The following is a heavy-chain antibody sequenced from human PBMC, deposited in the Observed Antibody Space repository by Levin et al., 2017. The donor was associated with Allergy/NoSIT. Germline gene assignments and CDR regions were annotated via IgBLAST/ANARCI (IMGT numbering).Heavy chain of an antibody. CDR1: GFTFSNYG. J-gene: IGHJ4*02. Sequence: SCTASGFTFSNYGMHWVRQAPGKGLEWVAVISYDGSNKYYADSVKGRFTISRDNSKNRMYLQMNSLRVEDTAVYYCAKAHSSGWYYFDYWGQGILVTVSS. V-gene: IGHV3-30*18. D-gene: IGHD6-19*01. CDR2: ISYDGSNK. CDR3: AKAHSSGWYYFDY.